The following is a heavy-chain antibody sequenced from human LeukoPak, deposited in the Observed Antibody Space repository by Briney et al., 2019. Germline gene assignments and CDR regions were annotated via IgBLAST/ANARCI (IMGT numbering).Heavy chain of an antibody. CDR3: AKDRQYCRGGSCYYYLDY. J-gene: IGHJ4*02. CDR1: GFTFNNFG. V-gene: IGHV3-30*02. CDR2: ISYDGSNK. Sequence: GGSLRLSCAASGFTFNNFGMHWVRQAPGKGLEWVAFISYDGSNKDYADSVRGRFTISRDSSKNTWYVQMSSLRAEDTAVYYCAKDRQYCRGGSCYYYLDYWGQGTLVTVSS. D-gene: IGHD2-15*01.